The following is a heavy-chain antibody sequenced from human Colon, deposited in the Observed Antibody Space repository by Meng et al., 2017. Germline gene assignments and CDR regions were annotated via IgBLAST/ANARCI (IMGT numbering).Heavy chain of an antibody. CDR2: IYYSGTT. D-gene: IGHD2-21*01. V-gene: IGHV4-61*01. CDR1: GGSVSSGTYY. Sequence: QVRRQGAGPGLVWPSETLSLTCTVSGGSVSSGTYYWSWIRQPPGKGLEWIGCIYYSGTTNYNPSLKSRVTISVDTSKNQFSLKLSSVTPADTAVYFCARDKGDWVLGDYWGQGTLVTVSS. J-gene: IGHJ4*02. CDR3: ARDKGDWVLGDY.